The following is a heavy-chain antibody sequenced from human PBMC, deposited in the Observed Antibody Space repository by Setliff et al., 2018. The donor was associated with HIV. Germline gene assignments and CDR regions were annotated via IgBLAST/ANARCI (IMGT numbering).Heavy chain of an antibody. CDR2: IWYDGNNK. D-gene: IGHD3-16*01. CDR1: GFTFSRYG. V-gene: IGHV3-33*01. J-gene: IGHJ6*03. CDR3: AREESVSSWGYYHYYMDV. Sequence: GGSLRLSCAASGFTFSRYGMHWVRQTPGKGLEWVAIIWYDGNNKQYADSMKGRFTISRDNSNNMLYLQMNSLRAEDTAVYYCAREESVSSWGYYHYYMDVWGKGTTVTVSS.